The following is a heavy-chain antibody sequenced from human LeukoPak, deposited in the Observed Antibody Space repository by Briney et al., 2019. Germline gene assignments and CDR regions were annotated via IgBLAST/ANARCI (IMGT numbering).Heavy chain of an antibody. CDR3: ARLRSGYSPDY. V-gene: IGHV4-59*01. D-gene: IGHD3-22*01. Sequence: SETLSLTCTVSDGSISSYYWSWIRQPPGKGLEWIGYIYNSGSTNYNPSLKSRVTISLDTSKKQFSLKLSSVTATDTAVYYCARLRSGYSPDYWGQGTLVTVSS. J-gene: IGHJ4*02. CDR1: DGSISSYY. CDR2: IYNSGST.